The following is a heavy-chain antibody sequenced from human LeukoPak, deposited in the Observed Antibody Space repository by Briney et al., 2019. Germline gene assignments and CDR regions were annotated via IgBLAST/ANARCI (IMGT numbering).Heavy chain of an antibody. J-gene: IGHJ4*02. CDR2: ISSNGGST. Sequence: PGGSLRLPCAASGFTFSSYAMHWARQAPGKGLEDVSAISSNGGSTYYANSVKGRFTISRDNSKNTLYLQMGSLRAEDMAVYYCARLYSSGRYSFFDYWGQGTLVTVSS. D-gene: IGHD6-19*01. V-gene: IGHV3-64*01. CDR1: GFTFSSYA. CDR3: ARLYSSGRYSFFDY.